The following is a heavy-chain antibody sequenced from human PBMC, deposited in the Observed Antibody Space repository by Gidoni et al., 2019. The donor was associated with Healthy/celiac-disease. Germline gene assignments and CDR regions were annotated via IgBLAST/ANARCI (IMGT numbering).Heavy chain of an antibody. J-gene: IGHJ6*03. CDR3: AKGGNWNDDGGVPWRRRDYYYYYYMDV. CDR1: GFTFSSYA. CDR2: ISGSGGST. D-gene: IGHD1-1*01. Sequence: QLLESGGGLVQPGGSLRLSCAASGFTFSSYAMSWVRQAPGTGLEWVSAISGSGGSTYYADSVKGRFTISRDNSKNTLYLQMNSLRAEDTAVYYCAKGGNWNDDGGVPWRRRDYYYYYYMDVWGKGTTVTVSS. V-gene: IGHV3-23*01.